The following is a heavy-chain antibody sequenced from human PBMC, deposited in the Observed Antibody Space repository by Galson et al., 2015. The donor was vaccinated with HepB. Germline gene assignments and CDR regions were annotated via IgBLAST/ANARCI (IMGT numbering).Heavy chain of an antibody. CDR3: ARYRLRDVVVPAAPEDYYYMDV. Sequence: QSGAEVKKPGESLRISCKGSGYSFTSYWISWVRQMPGKGLEWMGRIDPSDSYTNYSPSFQGHVTISADKSISTAYLQWSSLKASDTAMYYCARYRLRDVVVPAAPEDYYYMDVWGKGTTVTVSS. J-gene: IGHJ6*03. CDR2: IDPSDSYT. CDR1: GYSFTSYW. V-gene: IGHV5-10-1*01. D-gene: IGHD2-2*01.